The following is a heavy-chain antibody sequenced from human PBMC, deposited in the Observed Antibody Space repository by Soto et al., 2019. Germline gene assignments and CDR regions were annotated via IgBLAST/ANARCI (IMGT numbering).Heavy chain of an antibody. CDR3: ARGDPYSDTLRNDACDI. D-gene: IGHD5-18*01. V-gene: IGHV3-64*01. J-gene: IGHJ3*02. CDR2: MGSDGGNT. CDR1: GFTFSSYA. Sequence: EVPLVESGGGLVQPGGSLRLSCAASGFTFSSYAMNWFRQAPGTVLEYVSAMGSDGGNTYYANSVRDRLTISRDNAKNTLYLQMGSLRTENMAVYYCARGDPYSDTLRNDACDIWGQGTMVTVSS.